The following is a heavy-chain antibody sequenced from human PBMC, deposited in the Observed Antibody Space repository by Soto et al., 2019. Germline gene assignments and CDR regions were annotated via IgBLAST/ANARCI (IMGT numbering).Heavy chain of an antibody. V-gene: IGHV4-39*01. Sequence: SETLSLTCNVSGGSISSSSSYWGWIRQPPGKGLEWIGNIYYSGSTYNNPSLKSRVTISVDTSKNQFSLKLSSVTAADTAVYYCARQSEYYYASGRAAPLYGMDVWGQGTTVTVS. J-gene: IGHJ6*02. D-gene: IGHD3-10*01. CDR2: IYYSGST. CDR1: GGSISSSSSY. CDR3: ARQSEYYYASGRAAPLYGMDV.